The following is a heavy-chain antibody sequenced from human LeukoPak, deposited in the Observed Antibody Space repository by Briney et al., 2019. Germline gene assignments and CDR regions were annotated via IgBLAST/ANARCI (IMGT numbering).Heavy chain of an antibody. Sequence: ASVKVSCKASGYTFTSYDINWVRQATGQGLEWMGWINPNSGGTNYAQKFQGRVTMTRDTSISTAYMELSRLRSDDTAVYYCARLAGDFDYWGQGTLVTVSS. V-gene: IGHV1-2*02. CDR1: GYTFTSYD. D-gene: IGHD1-14*01. CDR2: INPNSGGT. CDR3: ARLAGDFDY. J-gene: IGHJ4*02.